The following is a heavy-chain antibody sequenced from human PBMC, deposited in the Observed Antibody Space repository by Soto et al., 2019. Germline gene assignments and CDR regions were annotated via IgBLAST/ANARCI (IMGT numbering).Heavy chain of an antibody. V-gene: IGHV4-59*01. CDR3: ARHYSSGWYGDYGMDV. CDR2: IYYSGST. J-gene: IGHJ6*02. Sequence: QVQLQESGPGLVKPSETLSLTCTVSGGSISSYYWSWIRQPPGKGLEWIGYIYYSGSTNYNPSLKSRVTISVDTSKNQFSLKLSSVTAADTAVYYCARHYSSGWYGDYGMDVWGQGTTVTVSS. D-gene: IGHD6-19*01. CDR1: GGSISSYY.